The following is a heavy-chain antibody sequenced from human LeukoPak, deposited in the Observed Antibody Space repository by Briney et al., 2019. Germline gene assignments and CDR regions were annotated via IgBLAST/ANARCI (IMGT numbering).Heavy chain of an antibody. Sequence: SETLSLTCTVSGGSISSYYWSWIRQPAGKGLEWIGRIYTSGSTSYNPSLKSRVTISVDTSKNQFSLKLSSVTAADTAVYYCARGYCSGGSCQFDYWGQGTLVTVSS. J-gene: IGHJ4*02. D-gene: IGHD2-15*01. V-gene: IGHV4-4*07. CDR1: GGSISSYY. CDR3: ARGYCSGGSCQFDY. CDR2: IYTSGST.